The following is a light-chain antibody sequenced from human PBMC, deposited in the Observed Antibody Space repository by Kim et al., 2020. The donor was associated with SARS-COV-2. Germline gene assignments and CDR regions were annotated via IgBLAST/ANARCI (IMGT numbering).Light chain of an antibody. V-gene: IGKV1-39*01. Sequence: SASVRDRVTITCRASQSVNKHLQWYQHRPGKAPKLLINAASSLESGVPSRFSGSGSGTDFTLTISSVQPEDFGTYYCQQTYSIPLVFGQGTRLEIK. CDR3: QQTYSIPLV. CDR1: QSVNKH. J-gene: IGKJ2*01. CDR2: AAS.